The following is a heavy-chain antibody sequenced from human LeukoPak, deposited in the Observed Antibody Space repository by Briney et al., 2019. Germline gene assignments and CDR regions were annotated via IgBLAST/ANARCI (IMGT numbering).Heavy chain of an antibody. CDR2: IYHSGST. V-gene: IGHV4-30-2*01. D-gene: IGHD6-19*01. CDR3: ARGHSSGWYVIDY. Sequence: SETLSLTCTVSGGSISSGSYYWSWIRQPPGKGLEWIGYIYHSGSTYYNPSLKSRVTISVDKSKNQFSLKLSSVTAADTAVYYCARGHSSGWYVIDYWGQGTLVTVSS. J-gene: IGHJ4*02. CDR1: GGSISSGSYY.